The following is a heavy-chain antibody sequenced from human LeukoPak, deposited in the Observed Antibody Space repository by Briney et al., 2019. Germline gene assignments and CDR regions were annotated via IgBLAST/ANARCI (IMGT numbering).Heavy chain of an antibody. D-gene: IGHD3-16*01. V-gene: IGHV1-69*01. J-gene: IGHJ4*02. CDR1: GGTFSSYA. CDR2: IIPIFGTA. CDR3: AREKKGGAPASDY. Sequence: GASVKVSCKASGGTFSSYAISWVRQAPGQGLEWMGGIIPIFGTANYAQKFQGRVTITADESTSTAYMELSSLRSEDTAVYYCAREKKGGAPASDYWGQGTLVTVSS.